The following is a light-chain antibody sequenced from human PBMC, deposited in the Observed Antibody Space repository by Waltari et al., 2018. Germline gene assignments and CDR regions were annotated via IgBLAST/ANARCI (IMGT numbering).Light chain of an antibody. Sequence: DIQMTQSPSSVSSSVGDRVTITCRASQDIGSRLAWYQQRPGKAPQLLIYKTSMLQSGVPSRFSGSGSETNFSLTIASLQPEDFATYYCQQANNFPLTFGGGTRVDIK. CDR3: QQANNFPLT. CDR2: KTS. V-gene: IGKV1-12*01. J-gene: IGKJ4*01. CDR1: QDIGSR.